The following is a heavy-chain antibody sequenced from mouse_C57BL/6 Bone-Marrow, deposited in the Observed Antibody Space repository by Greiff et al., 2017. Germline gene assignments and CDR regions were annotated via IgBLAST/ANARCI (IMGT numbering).Heavy chain of an antibody. Sequence: VKLQESGAELVKPGASVKISCKASGYAFSSYWMNWVKQRPGKGLEWIGQIYPGDGDTNYNGKFKGKATLTADKSSSTAYMQLSSLTSEDSAVYFCARGHYYGSLPWGQGTTRTVSS. V-gene: IGHV1-80*01. CDR1: GYAFSSYW. CDR2: IYPGDGDT. J-gene: IGHJ2*01. CDR3: ARGHYYGSLP. D-gene: IGHD1-1*01.